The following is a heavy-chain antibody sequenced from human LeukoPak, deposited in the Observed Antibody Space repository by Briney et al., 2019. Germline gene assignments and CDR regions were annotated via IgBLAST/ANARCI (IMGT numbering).Heavy chain of an antibody. D-gene: IGHD6-19*01. V-gene: IGHV3-7*01. CDR3: ASGEQWLEEGGGYFDY. Sequence: PGGSLRLSCAASGFTFSSYWMSWVRPAPGKGLEWVANIKQDGSEKYYVDSGKGRFTISRDNAKNSLYLQMNSLRAEDTAVYYCASGEQWLEEGGGYFDYWGQGTLVTVSS. J-gene: IGHJ4*02. CDR1: GFTFSSYW. CDR2: IKQDGSEK.